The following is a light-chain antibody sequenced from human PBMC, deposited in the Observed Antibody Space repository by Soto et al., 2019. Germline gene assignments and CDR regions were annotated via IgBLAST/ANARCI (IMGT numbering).Light chain of an antibody. J-gene: IGLJ1*01. CDR2: DVN. Sequence: QSVLTQPRSVSGSPGQSVTISCTGTSSDVGAYDHVCWYQQHPGKAPKLMIHDVNQRPSGVPDRLSGSKSGNTASLTISGLQAEDEADYYCCSFAAMSGYVFGTGTKLTVL. CDR3: CSFAAMSGYV. V-gene: IGLV2-11*01. CDR1: SSDVGAYDH.